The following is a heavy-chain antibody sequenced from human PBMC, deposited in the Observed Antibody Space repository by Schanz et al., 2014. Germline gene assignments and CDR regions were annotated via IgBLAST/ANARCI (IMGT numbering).Heavy chain of an antibody. CDR1: GGTFSSYT. Sequence: QVQLVQSGAEVKKPGSSVKVSCTASGGTFSSYTISWIRQAPGQGLEWMGRIIPVLAIADYAQKFQGRVTITADKSTSTASMELSSLRSEDTAVYYCVKDPDKYNWNDVEGMDVWGPGTTVTVSS. CDR3: VKDPDKYNWNDVEGMDV. CDR2: IIPVLAIA. J-gene: IGHJ6*01. D-gene: IGHD1-1*01. V-gene: IGHV1-69*08.